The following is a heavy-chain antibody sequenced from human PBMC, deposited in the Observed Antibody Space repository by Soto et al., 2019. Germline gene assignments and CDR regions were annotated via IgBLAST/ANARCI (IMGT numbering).Heavy chain of an antibody. V-gene: IGHV3-23*01. J-gene: IGHJ4*02. CDR1: VFTFSSYA. Sequence: VQLLEYGGGLVPPGGSLRLSCAASVFTFSSYAMSWVCQAPGKGLAWVSASRGSGGSTDYANSVKGRFTISRDNSKNTVYLQMNTLRAEDTAVYYCAIDLIVVVPPRLFDYWGQGTLVTVSS. D-gene: IGHD3-22*01. CDR2: SRGSGGST. CDR3: AIDLIVVVPPRLFDY.